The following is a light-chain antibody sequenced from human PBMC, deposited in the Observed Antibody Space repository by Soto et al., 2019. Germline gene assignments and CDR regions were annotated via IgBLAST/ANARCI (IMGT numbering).Light chain of an antibody. CDR2: GAS. Sequence: EIVMTQSPATLSVSPGERSTLSFSSSQSVSSNLAWYQQKPGQAPRLLIYGASTRATGIPARFSGSGSGTEFTLTISSLQSEDFAVYYCQQYNNWPSGTFGQGTKVDIK. CDR3: QQYNNWPSGT. V-gene: IGKV3-15*01. J-gene: IGKJ1*01. CDR1: QSVSSN.